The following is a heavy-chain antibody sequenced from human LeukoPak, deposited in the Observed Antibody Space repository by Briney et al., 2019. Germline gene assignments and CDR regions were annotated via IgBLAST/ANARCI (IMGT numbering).Heavy chain of an antibody. CDR2: IYYSGST. V-gene: IGHV4-39*01. CDR3: ARTRYYYNSRSYGAPYYFDY. J-gene: IGHJ4*02. Sequence: SETLSLTCTVSGGSISSSSYYWGWIRQPPGKGLKWIGSIYYSGSTYYNPSLKNRVTISVDTSKNQFSLKLSSVTTADTAVYYCARTRYYYNSRSYGAPYYFDYWGQGTLVTVSS. D-gene: IGHD3-10*01. CDR1: GGSISSSSYY.